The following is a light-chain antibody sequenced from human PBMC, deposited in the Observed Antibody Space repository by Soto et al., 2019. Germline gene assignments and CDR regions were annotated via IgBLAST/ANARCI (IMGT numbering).Light chain of an antibody. Sequence: QSVLTQPPSVSAAPGQTVTISCSGSSSNIGKNCVSWYQQFSGTAPKLLIYDNNKRPPGIPDRFSGSKSGTSATLDIPGLQTRDGADYYCETWDSSLRAGVFGGGTKLTVL. CDR2: DNN. J-gene: IGLJ3*02. CDR3: ETWDSSLRAGV. V-gene: IGLV1-51*01. CDR1: SSNIGKNC.